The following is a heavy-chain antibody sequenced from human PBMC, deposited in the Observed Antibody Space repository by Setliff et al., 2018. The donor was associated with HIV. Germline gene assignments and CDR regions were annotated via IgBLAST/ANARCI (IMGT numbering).Heavy chain of an antibody. CDR3: ARNFGGSGWYYFDY. CDR2: INPSGGST. Sequence: ASVKVSCKASGYTFTSQSIHWVRQAPGQGFEWMGVINPSGGSTGYAEKFQGRVTMTRDTSANIVYLELSSLRSEDTAKYYCARNFGGSGWYYFDYWVPETLLVTVSS. J-gene: IGHJ4*03. CDR1: GYTFTSQS. D-gene: IGHD6-19*01. V-gene: IGHV1-46*01.